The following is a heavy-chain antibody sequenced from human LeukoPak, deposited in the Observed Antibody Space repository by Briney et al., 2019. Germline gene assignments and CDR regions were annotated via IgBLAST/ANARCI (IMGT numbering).Heavy chain of an antibody. Sequence: SVKVSCKASGYTFTSYGISWVRQAPGQGLEWMGRIIPILGIANYAQKFQGRVTITADKSTSTAYMELSSLRSEDTAVYYCARGDYGGNSGYWGQGTLVTVSS. CDR3: ARGDYGGNSGY. J-gene: IGHJ4*02. CDR2: IIPILGIA. D-gene: IGHD4-23*01. CDR1: GYTFTSYG. V-gene: IGHV1-69*04.